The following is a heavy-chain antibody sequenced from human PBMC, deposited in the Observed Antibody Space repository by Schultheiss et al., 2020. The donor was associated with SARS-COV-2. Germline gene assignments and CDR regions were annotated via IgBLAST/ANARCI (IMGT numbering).Heavy chain of an antibody. CDR3: ARGLYYDFWSGYNYYYYYMDV. V-gene: IGHV1-18*01. J-gene: IGHJ6*03. CDR2: ISAYNGNT. Sequence: ASVKVSCKASGGTFSSYAISWVRQAPGQGLEWMGGISAYNGNTNYAQKLQGRVTMTTDTSTSTAYMELRSLRSDDTAVYYCARGLYYDFWSGYNYYYYYMDVWGKGTTVTVSS. CDR1: GGTFSSYA. D-gene: IGHD3-3*01.